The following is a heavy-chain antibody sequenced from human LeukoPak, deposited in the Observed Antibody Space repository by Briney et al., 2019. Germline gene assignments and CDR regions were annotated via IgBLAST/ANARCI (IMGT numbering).Heavy chain of an antibody. CDR1: GFTFSRYG. J-gene: IGHJ4*02. Sequence: GGSLRLSCAASGFTFSRYGMHWVRQAPGKGLEWVAVISYDGSNKYYADSVKGRFTISRDNSKNTLYLQMNSLRAEDTAVYYCARRLRDYYDSSGFDYWGQGTLVTVSS. D-gene: IGHD3-22*01. CDR3: ARRLRDYYDSSGFDY. CDR2: ISYDGSNK. V-gene: IGHV3-30*03.